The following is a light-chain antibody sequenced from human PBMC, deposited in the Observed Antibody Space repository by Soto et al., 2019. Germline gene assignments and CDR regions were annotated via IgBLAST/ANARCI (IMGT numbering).Light chain of an antibody. Sequence: EFVMTQSPATLSVSPGERATLSCRASHVVSTYLAWYQQRPGQAPRLLIYGASTRAIGVPARFSGSGSGTEFTLTISSLQAEDFAVYYCQQYNDRPSTFGQGTKVDIK. CDR3: QQYNDRPST. V-gene: IGKV3-15*01. CDR2: GAS. CDR1: HVVSTY. J-gene: IGKJ1*01.